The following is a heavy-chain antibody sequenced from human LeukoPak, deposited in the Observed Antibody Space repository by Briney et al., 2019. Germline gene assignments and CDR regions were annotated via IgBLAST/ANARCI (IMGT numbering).Heavy chain of an antibody. D-gene: IGHD2-2*01. CDR2: MSPNSGNT. CDR1: GYTFTNYY. Sequence: ASVKVSCKASGYTFTNYYIHWVRQATGQGLEWMGRMSPNSGNTDYAQKFQGRVTMTRNTSIRTAYMELSSLRSEDTAVYYCARVQYPGDFYYYMDVWGKGTTVTISS. J-gene: IGHJ6*03. V-gene: IGHV1-8*02. CDR3: ARVQYPGDFYYYMDV.